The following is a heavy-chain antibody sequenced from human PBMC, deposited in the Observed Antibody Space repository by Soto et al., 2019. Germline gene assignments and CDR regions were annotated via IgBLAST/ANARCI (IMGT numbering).Heavy chain of an antibody. CDR2: IYYSGST. V-gene: IGHV4-30-4*01. J-gene: IGHJ6*02. CDR1: GGTITRGDHF. CDR3: GRGQTAIDV. Sequence: SETRSLTCSVSGGTITRGDHFWSWVRQSPGKGLEWLGYIYYSGSTYYNPSLQGRVMMTIDTSKHQFSLNLSSVTAEDTAVFYCGRGQTAIDVWGQGTTVTVS.